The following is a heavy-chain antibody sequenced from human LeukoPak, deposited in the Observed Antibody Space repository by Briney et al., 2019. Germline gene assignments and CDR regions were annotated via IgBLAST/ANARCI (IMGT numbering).Heavy chain of an antibody. CDR3: ARGRSNYYGMDV. CDR1: GGSMNSYY. V-gene: IGHV4-59*01. J-gene: IGHJ6*02. D-gene: IGHD1-26*01. CDR2: IYYNGNT. Sequence: MPSETLSLTCTVSGGSMNSYYWNWIRRPPGKGLEWIGYIYYNGNTNYSPSLKSRVTMSVDTSKNLFSLKVSSVTAADTAVYYCARGRSNYYGMDVWGQGTTVTVSS.